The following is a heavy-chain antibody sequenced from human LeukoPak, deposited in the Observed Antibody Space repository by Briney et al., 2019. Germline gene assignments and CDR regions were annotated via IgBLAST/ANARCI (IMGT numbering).Heavy chain of an antibody. J-gene: IGHJ2*01. CDR1: GGSISSYY. CDR2: IYYSGST. D-gene: IGHD3-9*01. V-gene: IGHV4-59*12. CDR3: ASFYDILTGYFVRSYWYFDL. Sequence: SETLSLTCAVSGGSISSYYWSWIRQPPGKGLEWIGYIYYSGSTNYNPSLKSRVTISVDKSKNQFSLKLSSVTAADTAVYYCASFYDILTGYFVRSYWYFDLWGRGTLVTVSS.